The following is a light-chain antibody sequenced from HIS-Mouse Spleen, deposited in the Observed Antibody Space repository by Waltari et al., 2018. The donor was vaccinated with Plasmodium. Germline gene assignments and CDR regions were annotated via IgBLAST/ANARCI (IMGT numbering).Light chain of an antibody. CDR2: EVS. CDR3: SSYAGRNNLV. J-gene: IGLJ2*01. Sequence: QSALTQPPSASGSPGQSVTISCTGTSSDVGGYNYVSWYQQHPGKAPKLMIYEVSKRPPGVPARVSGSKSANTASLTVSGLQAEDGAEYYCSSYAGRNNLVFGGGTKLTVL. V-gene: IGLV2-8*01. CDR1: SSDVGGYNY.